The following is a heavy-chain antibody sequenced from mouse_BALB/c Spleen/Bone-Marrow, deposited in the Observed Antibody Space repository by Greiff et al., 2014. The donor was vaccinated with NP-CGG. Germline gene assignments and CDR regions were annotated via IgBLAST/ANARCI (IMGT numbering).Heavy chain of an antibody. D-gene: IGHD2-4*01. CDR2: IDTSDSYI. J-gene: IGHJ4*01. CDR3: ARGGHDFSLDY. CDR1: GYTFTDKW. V-gene: IGHV1-69*01. Sequence: QVQLQQSGAEFVMPGASVKMSCKAFGYTFTDKWMHWVKQRPGQGLEWIGAIDTSDSYINYNQKFKGKASLTVDASSSTAYMHLSSLTSDDSAVYYCARGGHDFSLDYWGQGTSVIVSS.